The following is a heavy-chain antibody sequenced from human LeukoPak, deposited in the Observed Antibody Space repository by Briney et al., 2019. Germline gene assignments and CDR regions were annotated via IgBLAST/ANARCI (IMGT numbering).Heavy chain of an antibody. Sequence: SETLSLTCAVSGGSISGSNWWSWVRQPPGKGLEWIGEIYHSGSTNYNPSLKSRVTISVGKSKNQFSLKLSSVTAADTAVYYCADTIGGIAAAWGQGTLVTVSS. V-gene: IGHV4-4*02. CDR1: GGSISGSNW. D-gene: IGHD6-13*01. J-gene: IGHJ5*02. CDR3: ADTIGGIAAA. CDR2: IYHSGST.